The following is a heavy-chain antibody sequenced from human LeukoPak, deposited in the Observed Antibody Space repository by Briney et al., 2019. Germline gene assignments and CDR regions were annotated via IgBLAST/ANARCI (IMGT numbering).Heavy chain of an antibody. CDR1: GGTFSSYA. CDR2: IIPTFGTA. Sequence: VASVKVSCKASGGTFSSYAISWVRQAPGQGLGWMGGIIPTFGTANYAQKFQGRVTITTDESTSTAYMELSSLRSEDTAVYYCARACGQQLDGCFDYWGQGTLVTVSS. D-gene: IGHD6-13*01. V-gene: IGHV1-69*05. J-gene: IGHJ4*02. CDR3: ARACGQQLDGCFDY.